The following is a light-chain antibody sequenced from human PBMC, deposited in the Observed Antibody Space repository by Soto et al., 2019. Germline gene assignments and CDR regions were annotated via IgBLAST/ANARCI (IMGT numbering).Light chain of an antibody. CDR3: SSYTSSSTRV. CDR1: SSDVGGYNY. CDR2: EVS. V-gene: IGLV2-14*01. J-gene: IGLJ3*02. Sequence: QSALTQPASVSGSPGQSSTISCTGTSSDVGGYNYVSWYQQHPGKAPKLMIYEVSNRPSGVSNRSSGSESGNTASLTISGLQAEDEADYYCSSYTSSSTRVFGGGTKLTVL.